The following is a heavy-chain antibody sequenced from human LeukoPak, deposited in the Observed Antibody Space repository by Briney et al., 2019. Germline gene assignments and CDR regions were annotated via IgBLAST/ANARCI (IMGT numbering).Heavy chain of an antibody. Sequence: GGSLRLSCAASGFTFSSYWMSWVRQAPGKGLEWVANIKQDGSEKYYVDSVKGRFTISRDNAKNSLYLQMNSLRAEDTAVYYCARAGYGWDHDAFDIWGQGTMVTVSS. V-gene: IGHV3-7*01. CDR3: ARAGYGWDHDAFDI. CDR1: GFTFSSYW. J-gene: IGHJ3*02. D-gene: IGHD1-1*01. CDR2: IKQDGSEK.